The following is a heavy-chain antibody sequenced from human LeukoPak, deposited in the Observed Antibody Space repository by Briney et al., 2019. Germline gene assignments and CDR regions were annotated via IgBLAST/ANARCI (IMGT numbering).Heavy chain of an antibody. CDR1: GFAFSSYE. CDR2: ISSSGSTI. V-gene: IGHV3-48*03. CDR3: ARDSSGYYDY. J-gene: IGHJ4*02. D-gene: IGHD3-22*01. Sequence: GGSLRLSCAASGFAFSSYEMNWVRQAPGKGLEWVSYISSSGSTIYYADSVKGRFTISRDNAKNSLYLQMNSLRAEDTAVYYCARDSSGYYDYWGQGTLVTVSS.